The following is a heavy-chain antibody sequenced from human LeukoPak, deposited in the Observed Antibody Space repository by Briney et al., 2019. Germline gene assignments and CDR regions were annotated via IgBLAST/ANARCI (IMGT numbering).Heavy chain of an antibody. CDR3: ASPATGESSGRDY. CDR2: IYTSGST. Sequence: PSETLSLTCTVSGGSINIYYWSWIRQPAGKGLEWIGRIYTSGSTNYNPSLKTRVTMSVDTSKNQFSLKLSSVTAADTAVYYCASPATGESSGRDYWGQGTLVTVSS. J-gene: IGHJ4*02. CDR1: GGSINIYY. V-gene: IGHV4-4*07. D-gene: IGHD3-22*01.